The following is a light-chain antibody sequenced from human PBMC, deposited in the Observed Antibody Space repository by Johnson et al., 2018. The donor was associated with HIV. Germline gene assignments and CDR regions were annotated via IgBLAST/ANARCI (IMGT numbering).Light chain of an antibody. V-gene: IGLV1-51*01. CDR3: GTWDNSLSTGGV. CDR2: DNN. Sequence: QSMLTQPPSVSAAPGQKVTVSCSGSNTNIGNDFVSWYQQLPGKAPRLLIYDNNKRPSGIPDRFSGSKSGTSATLRITGLQTGDEAEYYCGTWDNSLSTGGVFGTGTKVTVL. J-gene: IGLJ1*01. CDR1: NTNIGNDF.